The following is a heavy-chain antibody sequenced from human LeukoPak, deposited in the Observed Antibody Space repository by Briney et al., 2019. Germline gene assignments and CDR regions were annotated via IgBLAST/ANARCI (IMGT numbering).Heavy chain of an antibody. CDR3: ARDQGSMIVERTTNWYFDL. CDR2: INQDGSEI. J-gene: IGHJ2*01. Sequence: GGSLRLSCAASGFTFSNYWMSWVRQAPGKGLEWLANINQDGSEIYYVDSVKGRFTISRDNGKNSLYLQINSLRADDTAVYYCARDQGSMIVERTTNWYFDLWGRGTLVTVFS. V-gene: IGHV3-7*01. CDR1: GFTFSNYW. D-gene: IGHD3-22*01.